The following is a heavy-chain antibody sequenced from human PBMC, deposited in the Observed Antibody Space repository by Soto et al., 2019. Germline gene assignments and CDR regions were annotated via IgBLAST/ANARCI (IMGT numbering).Heavy chain of an antibody. D-gene: IGHD6-19*01. CDR2: ISDSGGST. CDR1: GSTFSSDD. J-gene: IGHJ4*02. CDR3: AKDGGWSLAVPGLIDY. Sequence: GGSLRLCCVVSGSTFSSDDMSWVRQAPGRGLEWVSGISDSGGSTYYADSVKGRFTISRDNAKNTLYLQMKSLRVEDTALYYCAKDGGWSLAVPGLIDYWGPGTQVTVSS. V-gene: IGHV3-23*01.